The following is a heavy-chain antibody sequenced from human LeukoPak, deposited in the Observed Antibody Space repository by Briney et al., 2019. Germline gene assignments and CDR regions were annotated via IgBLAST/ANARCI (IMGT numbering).Heavy chain of an antibody. CDR1: GYSISSGYY. CDR2: IYHSGST. V-gene: IGHV4-38-2*01. J-gene: IGHJ6*03. CDR3: ARHAEGYSGYDRGRYYYYYMDV. D-gene: IGHD5-12*01. Sequence: KPSETLSLTCAVSGYSISSGYYWGWIRQPPGKGLEWIGSIYHSGSTCYNPSLKSRVTISVDTSKNQFSLKLSSVTAADTAVYYCARHAEGYSGYDRGRYYYYYMDVWGKGTTVTVSS.